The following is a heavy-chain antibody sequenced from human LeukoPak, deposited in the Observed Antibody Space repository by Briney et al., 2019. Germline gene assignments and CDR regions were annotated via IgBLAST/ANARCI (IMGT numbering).Heavy chain of an antibody. Sequence: SETLSLTCAVYGGSFSGYYWSWIRQPPGKGLEWIGYIYYSGSTNYNPSLKSRVTISVDTSKNQFSLKLSSVTAADTAVYYCAREILINSSSWYYFDYWGQGTLVTVSS. D-gene: IGHD6-13*01. CDR1: GGSFSGYY. CDR3: AREILINSSSWYYFDY. CDR2: IYYSGST. J-gene: IGHJ4*02. V-gene: IGHV4-59*01.